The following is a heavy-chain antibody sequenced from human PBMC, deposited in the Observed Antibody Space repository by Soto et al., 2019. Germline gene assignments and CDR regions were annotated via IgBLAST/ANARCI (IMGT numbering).Heavy chain of an antibody. D-gene: IGHD3-16*01. V-gene: IGHV1-69*01. J-gene: IGHJ6*02. Sequence: QVQLVQSGPEVKKTGTSVKVSCKASGGTFSSRAISWVRQAPGQGLEWMGGIIPVFGRVNYAEKFQDRVTITADESTGTVYMELSSLRSEDTALYYCANSRGGTVLGYHGMDIWGQGTTGSVSS. CDR1: GGTFSSRA. CDR2: IIPVFGRV. CDR3: ANSRGGTVLGYHGMDI.